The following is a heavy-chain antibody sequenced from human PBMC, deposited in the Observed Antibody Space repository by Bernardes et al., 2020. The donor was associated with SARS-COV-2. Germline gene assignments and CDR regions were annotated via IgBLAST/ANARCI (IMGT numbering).Heavy chain of an antibody. Sequence: GHQGPGCTALCFTLNNNVMRRVRENPWKGLEWVTRLSGSGASTYYPDSVKGRFTTSRDNSKNTVYLQINSLRAEDTALYYCAKASNSSGGSFDSWGLGTLVTVIS. CDR2: LSGSGAST. J-gene: IGHJ5*01. D-gene: IGHD6-6*01. V-gene: IGHV3-23*01. CDR3: AKASNSSGGSFDS. CDR1: CFTLNNNV.